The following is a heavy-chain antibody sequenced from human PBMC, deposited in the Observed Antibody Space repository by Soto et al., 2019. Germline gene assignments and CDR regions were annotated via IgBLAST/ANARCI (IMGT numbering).Heavy chain of an antibody. CDR1: GFTFSSYS. CDR3: ARGSPMTTVTYSDY. D-gene: IGHD4-4*01. Sequence: EVQLVESGGGLVKPGGSLGLSCAASGFTFSSYSMNWVRQAPGKGLEWVSSISSSSSYIYYADSVKGRFTISRDNAKNSLYLQMNSLRAEDTAVYYCARGSPMTTVTYSDYWGQGTLVTVSS. J-gene: IGHJ4*02. V-gene: IGHV3-21*01. CDR2: ISSSSSYI.